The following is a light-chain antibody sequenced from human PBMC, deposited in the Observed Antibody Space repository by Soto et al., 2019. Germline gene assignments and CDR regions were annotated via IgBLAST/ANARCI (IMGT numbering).Light chain of an antibody. J-gene: IGLJ2*01. V-gene: IGLV1-44*01. CDR1: SSNIGGNT. CDR3: AAWDDNLSGVV. Sequence: QSVLTQPPSASGTPGQRVTISCSGSSSNIGGNTVSWYQQLPGTAPKLLIYLNNQRPSGVPDRFSGSKSGTSASLAISGLQSEDGADYCCAAWDDNLSGVVFGGGTKLTVL. CDR2: LNN.